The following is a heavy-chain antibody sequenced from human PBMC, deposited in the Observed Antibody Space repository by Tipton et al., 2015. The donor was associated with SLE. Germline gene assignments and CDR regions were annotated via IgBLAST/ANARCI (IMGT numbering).Heavy chain of an antibody. CDR2: INHSGST. Sequence: LRLSCAVYGGSFSGYYWSWIRQPPGKGLEWIGEINHSGSTNYNPSLKSRVTISVDTSTNQFSLKLRSVTAADAAVYYCASLRTEYYYGSRADYWGQGTLVTVSS. V-gene: IGHV4-34*01. CDR1: GGSFSGYY. D-gene: IGHD3-10*01. CDR3: ASLRTEYYYGSRADY. J-gene: IGHJ4*02.